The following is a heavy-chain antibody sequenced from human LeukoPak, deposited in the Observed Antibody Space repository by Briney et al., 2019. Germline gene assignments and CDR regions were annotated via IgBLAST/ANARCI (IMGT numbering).Heavy chain of an antibody. CDR1: GFTFRSHG. V-gene: IGHV3-30*02. CDR3: ARANDYGDYEGLDY. D-gene: IGHD4-17*01. Sequence: GGSLRLSCAASGFTFRSHGMHWVRQAPGKGLEWVAFIRYDGRNKYYADSVKDRFTISRDNSKNTLYLQMNSLRAEDTAVYYCARANDYGDYEGLDYWGQGTLVTVSS. CDR2: IRYDGRNK. J-gene: IGHJ4*02.